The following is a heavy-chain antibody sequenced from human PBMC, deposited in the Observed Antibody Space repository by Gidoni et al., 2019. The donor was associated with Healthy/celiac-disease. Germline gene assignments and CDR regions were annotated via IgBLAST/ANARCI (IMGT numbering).Heavy chain of an antibody. J-gene: IGHJ6*02. V-gene: IGHV4-34*01. CDR2: INHSGST. CDR3: ARGGYSYYYGMDV. CDR1: GGSFSGSY. Sequence: QVQLQQWGAGLLKPSKTLSLTCAVYGGSFSGSYWSWIRQPPGKGLEWIGEINHSGSTNYNPSLKSRVTISVDTSKNQFSLKLSSVTAADTAVYYCARGGYSYYYGMDVWGQGTTVTVSS.